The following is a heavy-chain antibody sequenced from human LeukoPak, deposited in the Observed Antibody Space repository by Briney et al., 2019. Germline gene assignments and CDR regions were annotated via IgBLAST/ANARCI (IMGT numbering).Heavy chain of an antibody. CDR3: ARDRGLSSGGGLDY. J-gene: IGHJ4*02. V-gene: IGHV3-21*01. Sequence: GGSLRLSCAASGFTFSSYSMNWVRQAPGKGLEWVSSISSSSSYIYYADSVKGRFTISRDNAKNSLYLQMNSLRAEDTAVYYCARDRGLSSGGGLDYWGQGTLVTVSS. CDR2: ISSSSSYI. D-gene: IGHD3-10*01. CDR1: GFTFSSYS.